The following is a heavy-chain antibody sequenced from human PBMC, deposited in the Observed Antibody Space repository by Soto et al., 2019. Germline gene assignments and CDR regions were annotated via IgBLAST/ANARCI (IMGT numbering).Heavy chain of an antibody. CDR1: GGSFSGYY. D-gene: IGHD3-10*01. V-gene: IGHV4-34*01. CDR3: ARGRISTLRGIIGGWFGP. CDR2: INHSGST. Sequence: SETLSLTCAVYGGSFSGYYWSWIRQPPEKGLEWIGEINHSGSTNYNPSLKSRVTISVDTSKDQFSLRLGSVTAADTAVYYCARGRISTLRGIIGGWFGPWGQGTLVTVSS. J-gene: IGHJ5*02.